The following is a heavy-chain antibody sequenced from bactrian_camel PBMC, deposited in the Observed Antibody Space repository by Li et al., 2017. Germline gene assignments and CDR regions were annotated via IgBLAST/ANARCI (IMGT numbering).Heavy chain of an antibody. CDR3: KTSGISWDCLDVSD. CDR2: IATGSGNT. J-gene: IGHJ4*01. CDR1: GYTYNRNC. Sequence: VESGGGSVQVGGSLRLSCVVSGYTYNRNCMAWFRQAPGKEREGVARIATGSGNTYYADSVKGRFSISKDNAKDTVYLQMNSLTPEDTAMYSCKTSGISWDCLDVSDWDQGTQVTVS. V-gene: IGHV3S25*01. D-gene: IGHD6*01.